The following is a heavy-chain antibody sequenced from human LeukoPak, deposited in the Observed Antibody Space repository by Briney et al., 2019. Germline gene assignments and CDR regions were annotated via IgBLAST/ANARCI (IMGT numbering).Heavy chain of an antibody. Sequence: PGGSLRLSCAASGFTFSSYAISWVRQAPGQGLEWMGGIIPIFGTANYAQKFQGRVTITTDESTSTAYMELSSLRSEDTAVYYCASGYRSSTSCYTGSDYWGQGTLVTVSS. J-gene: IGHJ4*02. V-gene: IGHV1-69*05. CDR1: GFTFSSYA. CDR3: ASGYRSSTSCYTGSDY. D-gene: IGHD2-2*02. CDR2: IIPIFGTA.